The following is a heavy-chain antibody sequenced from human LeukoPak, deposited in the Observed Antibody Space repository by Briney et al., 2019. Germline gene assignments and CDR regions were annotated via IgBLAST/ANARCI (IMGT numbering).Heavy chain of an antibody. CDR1: GFIFSTYT. J-gene: IGHJ4*02. D-gene: IGHD2-2*01. CDR2: ISYDGSNK. Sequence: GRSLRLSCAASGFIFSTYTMHWVRQAPGKGLEWVAVISYDGSNKYSTDSVKGRFTISRDNSRNTLYLQMNSLRAEDMAVYYCARDDVRYCSSTSCYYFDYWGQGTLVTVSS. CDR3: ARDDVRYCSSTSCYYFDY. V-gene: IGHV3-30-3*01.